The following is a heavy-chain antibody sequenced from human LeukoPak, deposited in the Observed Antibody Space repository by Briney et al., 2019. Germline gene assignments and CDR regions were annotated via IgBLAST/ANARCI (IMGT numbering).Heavy chain of an antibody. V-gene: IGHV3-13*01. CDR3: ARLSRSYGAFDI. CDR1: GFTFSSYD. Sequence: GGSLRLSCAASGFTFSSYDMHWVRHATGKGLEGVSAIGTAGATYYPGSVEGRFTISRENAKNSLFLQMKSLRAGEPAVYYCARLSRSYGAFDICGQGTMVTVSS. J-gene: IGHJ3*02. D-gene: IGHD1-26*01. CDR2: IGTAGAT.